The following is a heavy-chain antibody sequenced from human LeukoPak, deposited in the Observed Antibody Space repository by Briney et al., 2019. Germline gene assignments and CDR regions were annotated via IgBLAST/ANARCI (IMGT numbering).Heavy chain of an antibody. D-gene: IGHD5-24*01. V-gene: IGHV1-69*04. CDR3: ARDGGWLQTQNHYYYHGMDV. CDR1: GGTFSTYG. Sequence: GASVKVSCKASGGTFSTYGITWVRQVPGQGPEWMGRIIPFLDMANYAQKFQGRVTITADKSTRTAYMELSSLRSEDTAVYYCARDGGWLQTQNHYYYHGMDVWGQGTTVTVSS. CDR2: IIPFLDMA. J-gene: IGHJ6*02.